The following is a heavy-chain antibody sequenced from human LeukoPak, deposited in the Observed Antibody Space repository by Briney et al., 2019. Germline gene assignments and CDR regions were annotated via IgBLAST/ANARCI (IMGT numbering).Heavy chain of an antibody. J-gene: IGHJ6*02. CDR1: GFTVSSNY. CDR2: IYSGGST. CDR3: ARGAFGELLGVDV. V-gene: IGHV3-66*01. Sequence: GGSLRLSCAASGFTVSSNYMSWVRQAPGKGLEWVSVIYSGGSTYYADSVKGRFTISRDNSKNTLYLQMNSLRAEDTAVYYCARGAFGELLGVDVWGQGTTVTVSS. D-gene: IGHD3-10*01.